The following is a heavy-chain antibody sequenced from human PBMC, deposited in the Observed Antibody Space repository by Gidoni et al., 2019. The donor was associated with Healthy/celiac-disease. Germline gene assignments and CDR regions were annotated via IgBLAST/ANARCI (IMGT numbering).Heavy chain of an antibody. CDR3: AKDERYSSSFYDY. Sequence: QVQLVESGGGVVQPGRSLRLSCAASGFTFSSYGMHWVRQAPGKGLEWVAVISYDGSNKYYADSVKGRFTISRDNSKNTLYLQMNSLRAEDTAVYYCAKDERYSSSFYDYWGQGTLVTVSS. V-gene: IGHV3-30*18. CDR2: ISYDGSNK. J-gene: IGHJ4*02. D-gene: IGHD6-13*01. CDR1: GFTFSSYG.